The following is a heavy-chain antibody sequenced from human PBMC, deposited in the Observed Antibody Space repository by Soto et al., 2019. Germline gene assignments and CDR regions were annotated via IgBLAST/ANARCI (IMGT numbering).Heavy chain of an antibody. Sequence: SGPTLVNPTQTLTLTCIFSGFSLRTSGVGVGWIRRPPGKALEWLGFIYWNDDKRYSPSLKSRLTITKDTSKNQVVLTMTNMDPVDTATYYCAKSGSSGWYGWFDPWGPGTLVTVSS. CDR2: IYWNDDK. CDR3: AKSGSSGWYGWFDP. D-gene: IGHD6-19*01. V-gene: IGHV2-5*01. CDR1: GFSLRTSGVG. J-gene: IGHJ5*02.